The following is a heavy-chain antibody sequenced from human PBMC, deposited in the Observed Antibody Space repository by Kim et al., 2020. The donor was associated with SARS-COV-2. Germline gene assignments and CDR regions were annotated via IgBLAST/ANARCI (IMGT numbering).Heavy chain of an antibody. D-gene: IGHD3-3*01. CDR3: ASLMYYDFWSGYQDFDY. Sequence: SVKVSCKASGGTFSSYAISWVRQAPGQGLEWMGRIIPILGIANYAQKFQGRVTITADKSTSTAYMELSSLRSEDTAVYYCASLMYYDFWSGYQDFDYWGQGTLVTVSS. CDR1: GGTFSSYA. CDR2: IIPILGIA. V-gene: IGHV1-69*04. J-gene: IGHJ4*02.